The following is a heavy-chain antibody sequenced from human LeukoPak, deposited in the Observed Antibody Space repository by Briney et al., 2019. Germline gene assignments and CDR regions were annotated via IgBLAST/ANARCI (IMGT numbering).Heavy chain of an antibody. J-gene: IGHJ6*04. Sequence: SETLSLTCTVSDDSITIYYWTWIRQPPGKGLEWIGYIDHTGSTYYNPSLKSRVTISVDTSKNQFSLKLSSVTAADTAVYYCARWAVVDVWGKGTTVTVSS. CDR3: ARWAVVDV. CDR2: IDHTGST. CDR1: DDSITIYY. V-gene: IGHV4-59*08.